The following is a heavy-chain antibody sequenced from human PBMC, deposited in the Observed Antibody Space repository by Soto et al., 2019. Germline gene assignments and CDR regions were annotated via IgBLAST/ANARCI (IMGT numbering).Heavy chain of an antibody. Sequence: QEHVVESGGGVVQPGMSLRLSCVASGFTFSDFAMHWVRQAPGKGLEWVAVISYDGHNTYYADSVKGRFTISRDNSKNMLFLQMNSRRAADTATYYCAKWSPCNIGYLDRLTGEDRRNSYVHDMGVWGQGSSVSVSS. D-gene: IGHD5-12*01. V-gene: IGHV3-30*18. CDR2: ISYDGHNT. CDR3: AKWSPCNIGYLDRLTGEDRRNSYVHDMGV. CDR1: GFTFSDFA. J-gene: IGHJ6*02.